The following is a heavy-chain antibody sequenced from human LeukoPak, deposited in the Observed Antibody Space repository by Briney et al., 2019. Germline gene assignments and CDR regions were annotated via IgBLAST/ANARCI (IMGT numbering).Heavy chain of an antibody. CDR2: LYPSGST. CDR1: GASISSYY. J-gene: IGHJ2*01. V-gene: IGHV4-4*09. Sequence: SETLSLTCTVSGASISSYYWNWIRPSPGKGLEWIGCLYPSGSTNYNPSLKSRVSISVDTSKNQFSLNLNSVAAADTAVYYCARLAIRSTWYFDRWGGGTLVTVSS. CDR3: ARLAIRSTWYFDR. D-gene: IGHD3-10*01.